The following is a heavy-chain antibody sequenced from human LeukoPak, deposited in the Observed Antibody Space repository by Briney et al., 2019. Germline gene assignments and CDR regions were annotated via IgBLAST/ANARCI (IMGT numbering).Heavy chain of an antibody. Sequence: GGSLRLSCAASGFTFSNYGMTWVRQAPGKGLQWVSSINNSGTRTFYEDSVKGRFTISRDDSKNTIYLQMNSLKTEDTAVYYCTRHCGVGGSGIDYWGQGTLVTVSS. V-gene: IGHV3-23*05. CDR2: INNSGTRT. CDR1: GFTFSNYG. J-gene: IGHJ4*02. CDR3: TRHCGVGGSGIDY. D-gene: IGHD3-10*01.